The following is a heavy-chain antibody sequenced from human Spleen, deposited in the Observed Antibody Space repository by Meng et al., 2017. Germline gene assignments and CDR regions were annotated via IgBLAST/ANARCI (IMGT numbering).Heavy chain of an antibody. CDR2: MNPNRGNT. CDR3: ARDEDISAAGKLFGDY. Sequence: QLVLAGAEVNNPGASLKFSCKASGYTFINYDINWVRQATGQGPEWMGWMNPNRGNTGYAQKFEGRLTITRNTSISTAYLELNSLRSEDTAVYYCARDEDISAAGKLFGDYWGQGTLVTVSS. V-gene: IGHV1-8*03. CDR1: GYTFINYD. D-gene: IGHD6-13*01. J-gene: IGHJ4*02.